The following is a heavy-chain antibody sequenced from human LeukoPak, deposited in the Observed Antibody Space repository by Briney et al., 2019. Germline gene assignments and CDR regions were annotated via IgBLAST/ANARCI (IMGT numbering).Heavy chain of an antibody. Sequence: GGSLRLSCAASGFTFSDYYMSWIRHAPGKGLEWVAVISYDGSNKYYADSVKGRFTISRDNPKNTLYLQMNSLRAEDTAVYYCARDFYGDSSDWGQGTLVTVSS. V-gene: IGHV3-30-3*01. CDR3: ARDFYGDSSD. J-gene: IGHJ4*02. CDR1: GFTFSDYY. D-gene: IGHD4-17*01. CDR2: ISYDGSNK.